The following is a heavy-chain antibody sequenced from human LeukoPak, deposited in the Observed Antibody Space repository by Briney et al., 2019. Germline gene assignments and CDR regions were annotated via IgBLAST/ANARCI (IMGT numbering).Heavy chain of an antibody. Sequence: GGSLRLSCAVSGFTFSNYWMSWVRQAPGKGLEWVANIKQDGSEKYYVDSVKGRFTIPRDNAKNSLYLQMNSLRAEDTAVYHCARGLDFWNTWGQGTLVTVSS. CDR3: ARGLDFWNT. D-gene: IGHD3/OR15-3a*01. V-gene: IGHV3-7*01. CDR1: GFTFSNYW. J-gene: IGHJ4*02. CDR2: IKQDGSEK.